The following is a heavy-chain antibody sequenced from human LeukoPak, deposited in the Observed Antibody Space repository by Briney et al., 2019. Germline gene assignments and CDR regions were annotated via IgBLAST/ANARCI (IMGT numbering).Heavy chain of an antibody. V-gene: IGHV4-4*02. CDR3: ARHRYYYRSGSYYGAPYYMDV. J-gene: IGHJ6*03. CDR2: IYYSGST. Sequence: PSGTLSLTCAVSGGSISSSNWWSWVRQPPGKGLEWIANIYYSGSTYYSPSLKSRVTISVDTSKNQFSLKLSSVTAADTAVYYCARHRYYYRSGSYYGAPYYMDVWGKGTTVTISS. CDR1: GGSISSSNW. D-gene: IGHD3-10*01.